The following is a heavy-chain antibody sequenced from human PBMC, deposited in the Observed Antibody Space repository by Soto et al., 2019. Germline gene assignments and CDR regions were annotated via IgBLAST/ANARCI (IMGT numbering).Heavy chain of an antibody. CDR3: ARAPAHRSYFDY. CDR1: GDTFTHYG. D-gene: IGHD2-2*01. CDR2: INPSGGST. Sequence: ASVKVSCKASGDTFTHYGITWVRQAPGQGLEWMGRINPSGGSTSYAQKFQGRVTMTRDTSTSTVYMELSSLRSEDTAVYYCARAPAHRSYFDYWGQGTLVTVSS. V-gene: IGHV1-46*01. J-gene: IGHJ4*02.